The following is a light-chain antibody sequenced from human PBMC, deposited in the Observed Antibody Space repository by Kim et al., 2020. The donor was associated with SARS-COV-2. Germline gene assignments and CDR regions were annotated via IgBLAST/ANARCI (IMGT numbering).Light chain of an antibody. CDR3: SSYTSTNTLA. Sequence: GQSITISCPGTSSDIGSYNYVSWYQQHPGKAPKLMIFEVSNRPSGISNRFSGSKSGNTASLSISGLQTEDEADYYCSSYTSTNTLAFGGGTQLTVL. CDR2: EVS. J-gene: IGLJ2*01. V-gene: IGLV2-14*01. CDR1: SSDIGSYNY.